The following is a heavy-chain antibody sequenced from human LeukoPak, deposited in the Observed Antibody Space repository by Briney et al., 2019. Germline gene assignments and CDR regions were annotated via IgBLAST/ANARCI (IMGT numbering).Heavy chain of an antibody. CDR3: ARGFDGYYGFDL. CDR2: INQDGSHK. Sequence: GGSLRLSCAVSGFTFITYWMSWVRQAPGKGLEWVANINQDGSHKYYVDSVKGRFTISRDNTKNSIYLQMNSLRAEDTAVYYCARGFDGYYGFDLWGQGTMVTVSS. D-gene: IGHD5-24*01. V-gene: IGHV3-7*05. J-gene: IGHJ3*01. CDR1: GFTFITYW.